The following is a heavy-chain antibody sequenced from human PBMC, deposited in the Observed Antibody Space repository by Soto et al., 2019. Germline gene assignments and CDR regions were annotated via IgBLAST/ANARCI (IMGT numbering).Heavy chain of an antibody. D-gene: IGHD5-18*01. CDR2: ISGSGGST. CDR1: GFTFSSYA. Sequence: GGSLRLSCAASGFTFSSYAMSWVRQAPGKGLEWVSAISGSGGSTYYADSVKGRFTISRGNSKNTLYLQMNSLRAEDTAVYYCAKVTRSSDSYRDDGMDVWGQGTTVTVSS. J-gene: IGHJ6*02. V-gene: IGHV3-23*01. CDR3: AKVTRSSDSYRDDGMDV.